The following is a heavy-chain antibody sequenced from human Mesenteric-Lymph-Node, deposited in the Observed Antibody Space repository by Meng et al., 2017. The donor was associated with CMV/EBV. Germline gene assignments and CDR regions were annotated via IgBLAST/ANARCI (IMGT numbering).Heavy chain of an antibody. Sequence: GGSLRLSCAASKFIFGNHVMTWVRQAPGKGLEWVSTITDSGGSTFYAVSVEGRFTISRDNSQNTLYLQMNSLRADDTAVYYCAVFEVVRDSGESWGPGTLVTVSS. CDR1: KFIFGNHV. CDR2: ITDSGGST. V-gene: IGHV3-23*01. D-gene: IGHD3-10*01. CDR3: AVFEVVRDSGES. J-gene: IGHJ5*02.